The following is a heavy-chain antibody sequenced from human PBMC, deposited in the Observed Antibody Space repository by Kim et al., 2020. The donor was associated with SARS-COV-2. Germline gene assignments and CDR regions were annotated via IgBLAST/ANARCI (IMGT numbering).Heavy chain of an antibody. J-gene: IGHJ4*02. Sequence: SETLSLTCTVSGGSISSGDYYWSWIRQPPGKGLEWIGYIYYSGSTYYNPSLKSRVTISVDTSKNQFSLKLSSVTAADTAVYYCASGEHWLDKLGEGLGWAFDYWGQGTLVTVSS. CDR1: GGSISSGDYY. D-gene: IGHD6-19*01. CDR3: ASGEHWLDKLGEGLGWAFDY. V-gene: IGHV4-30-4*01. CDR2: IYYSGST.